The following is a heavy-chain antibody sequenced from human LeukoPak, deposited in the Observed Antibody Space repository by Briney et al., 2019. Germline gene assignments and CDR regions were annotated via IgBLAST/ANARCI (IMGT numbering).Heavy chain of an antibody. J-gene: IGHJ4*02. CDR1: GCTFTSYG. D-gene: IGHD2-21*02. CDR3: ARDDVPYCGGDCYIDY. Sequence: ASVKVSCKASGCTFTSYGIIWVRQAPGQGLEWMGWISAYNGNTNYAQKLQGRVTMTTDTSTSTAYMELRSLRSDDTAVYYCARDDVPYCGGDCYIDYWGQGTLVTVSS. CDR2: ISAYNGNT. V-gene: IGHV1-18*01.